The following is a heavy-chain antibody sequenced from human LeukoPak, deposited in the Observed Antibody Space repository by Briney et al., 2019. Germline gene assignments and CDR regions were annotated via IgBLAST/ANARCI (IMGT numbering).Heavy chain of an antibody. V-gene: IGHV5-51*01. Sequence: GESLKISCEGSGYSFTSYWIGWVRQMPGKGLEWMGIIYPGDSDTRYSPSFQGQVTISADKSISTAYLQWSSLKASDTAMYYCARSDYGDYDNRYYFDYWGQGTLVTVSS. J-gene: IGHJ4*02. CDR2: IYPGDSDT. D-gene: IGHD4-17*01. CDR1: GYSFTSYW. CDR3: ARSDYGDYDNRYYFDY.